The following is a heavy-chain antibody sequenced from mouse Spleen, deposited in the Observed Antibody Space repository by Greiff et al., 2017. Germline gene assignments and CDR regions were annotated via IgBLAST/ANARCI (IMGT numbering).Heavy chain of an antibody. CDR1: GFTFSDYY. V-gene: IGHV5-16*01. Sequence: EVQRVESEGGLVQPGSSMKLSCTASGFTFSDYYMAWVRQVPEKGLEWDANINYDGSSTYYLDSLKSRFIISRDNAKNILYLQMSSLKSEDTATYYCARGGLRHAMDYWGQGTSVTVSS. CDR2: INYDGSST. J-gene: IGHJ4*01. D-gene: IGHD2-4*01. CDR3: ARGGLRHAMDY.